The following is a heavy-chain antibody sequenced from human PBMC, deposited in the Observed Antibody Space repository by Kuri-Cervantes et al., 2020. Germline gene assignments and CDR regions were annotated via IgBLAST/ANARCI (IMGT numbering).Heavy chain of an antibody. CDR1: GGSFSGYY. CDR2: INHSGST. CDR3: ARVGDFIAVAGTRGPNDY. J-gene: IGHJ4*02. V-gene: IGHV4-34*01. D-gene: IGHD6-19*01. Sequence: SETLSLTCAVYGGSFSGYYWSWIRQPPGKGLEWIGEINHSGSTNYNPSLKCRVTISVDTSKNQFSLKLSSVTAADTAVYYCARVGDFIAVAGTRGPNDYWGQGTLVTVSS.